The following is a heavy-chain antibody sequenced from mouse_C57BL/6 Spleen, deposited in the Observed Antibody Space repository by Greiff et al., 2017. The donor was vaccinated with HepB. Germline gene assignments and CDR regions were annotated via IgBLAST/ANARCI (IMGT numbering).Heavy chain of an antibody. CDR2: ISDGGSYT. CDR3: AGYGSSPAWFAY. Sequence: EVQLQESGGGLVKPGGSLKLSCAASGFTFSSYAMSWVRQTPEKRLEWVATISDGGSYTYYPDNVKGRFTISRDNAKNNLYLQMSHLKSEDTAMYYCAGYGSSPAWFAYWGQGTLVTVSA. V-gene: IGHV5-4*01. CDR1: GFTFSSYA. J-gene: IGHJ3*01. D-gene: IGHD1-1*01.